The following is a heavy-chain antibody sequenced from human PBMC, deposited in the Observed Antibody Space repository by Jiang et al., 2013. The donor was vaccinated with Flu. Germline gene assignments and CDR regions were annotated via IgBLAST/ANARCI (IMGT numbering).Heavy chain of an antibody. V-gene: IGHV4-39*01. CDR2: IYYSGST. CDR1: GGSISSSSYY. J-gene: IGHJ5*02. D-gene: IGHD6-13*01. CDR3: ARQGRSEAQQSNSP. Sequence: LLKPSETLSLTCTVSGGSISSSSYYWGWIRQPPGKGLEWIGSIYYSGSTYYNPSLKSRVTISVDTSKNQLSLKLSSVTAADTAVYYCARQGRSEAQQSNSPWGQGTLVTVSS.